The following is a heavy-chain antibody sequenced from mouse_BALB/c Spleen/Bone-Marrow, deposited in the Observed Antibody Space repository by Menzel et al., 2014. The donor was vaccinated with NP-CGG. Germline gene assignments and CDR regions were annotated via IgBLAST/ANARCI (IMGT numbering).Heavy chain of an antibody. CDR2: IWGDGST. CDR1: GFSLTGYG. J-gene: IGHJ2*01. CDR3: ARDHYYGYFDY. V-gene: IGHV2-6-7*01. D-gene: IGHD1-2*01. Sequence: VQLQQSGPGLVAPSQSPSITCTVSGFSLTGYGVNWVRQPPGKGLEWLGMIWGDGSTDYNSALKSRLSISKDNSKSQVFLKMNSLQTDDTARYYCARDHYYGYFDYWGQGTTLTVSS.